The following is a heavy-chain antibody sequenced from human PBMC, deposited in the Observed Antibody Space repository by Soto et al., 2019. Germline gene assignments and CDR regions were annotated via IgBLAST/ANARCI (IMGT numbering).Heavy chain of an antibody. D-gene: IGHD2-2*01. Sequence: QVQLVQSGTEVKKPGAPVKVSCKASGSTFTSYYMHWLRQAPGQGLEWMGITNPSGGSTSTAQKFQGRVTMTRDTSTSTVDMELSSLRSEDTAVYYCARDWTGYCSSTSCTDAFDIWGQGTMVTVSS. CDR2: TNPSGGST. V-gene: IGHV1-46*01. CDR1: GSTFTSYY. J-gene: IGHJ3*02. CDR3: ARDWTGYCSSTSCTDAFDI.